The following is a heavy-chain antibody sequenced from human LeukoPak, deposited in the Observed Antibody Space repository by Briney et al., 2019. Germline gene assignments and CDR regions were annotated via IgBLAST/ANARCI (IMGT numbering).Heavy chain of an antibody. Sequence: PGRSLRLSCAASGFTFSSYGIHWVRQTPGKGLEWVGFIRSKAYGGTTEYAASVKGRFTISRDDSKSIAYLQMNSLKTEDTAFYYCTNGLTMNPFDYWGQGTLVTVSS. CDR3: TNGLTMNPFDY. D-gene: IGHD1-14*01. CDR1: GFTFSSYG. V-gene: IGHV3-49*04. J-gene: IGHJ4*02. CDR2: IRSKAYGGTT.